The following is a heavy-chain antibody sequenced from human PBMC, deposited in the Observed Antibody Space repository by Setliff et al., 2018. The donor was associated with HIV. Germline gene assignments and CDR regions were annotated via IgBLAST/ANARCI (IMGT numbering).Heavy chain of an antibody. CDR1: GGSISSGSYY. Sequence: SETLSLTCTVSGGSISSGSYYWSWIRQPAGKGLEWIGRIYTSGSTNYNPSLKSRVTISVDTSKNQFSLKLSPVTAADTAVYNCERDSGHSSGWYSGSFDYWGQGTLVTVSS. D-gene: IGHD6-19*01. V-gene: IGHV4-61*02. CDR2: IYTSGST. J-gene: IGHJ4*02. CDR3: ERDSGHSSGWYSGSFDY.